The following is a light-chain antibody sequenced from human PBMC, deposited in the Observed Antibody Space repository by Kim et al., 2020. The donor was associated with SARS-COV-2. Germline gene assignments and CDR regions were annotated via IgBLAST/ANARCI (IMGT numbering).Light chain of an antibody. CDR3: QSYDSSLSGWV. CDR2: GNI. Sequence: RVTSSCTGSSSNIGAVYDVHWYQQLPVTAPKLLIYGNINRPSGVPDRFSGSKSGTAASLAITGLQAEDEADYYCQSYDSSLSGWVFGGGTQLTVL. CDR1: SSNIGAVYD. J-gene: IGLJ3*02. V-gene: IGLV1-40*01.